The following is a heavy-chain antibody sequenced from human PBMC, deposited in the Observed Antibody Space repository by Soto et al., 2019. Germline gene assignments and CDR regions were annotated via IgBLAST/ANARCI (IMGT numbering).Heavy chain of an antibody. CDR1: GFTFTSSA. D-gene: IGHD1-1*01. V-gene: IGHV1-58*02. CDR3: AAYVEPRDY. CDR2: IVVGSGNT. Sequence: QMQLVQSGPEVKKPGTSVKVSCKASGFTFTSSAMQWVRQARGQRLEWIGWIVVGSGNTNYAQKFQERVTSTRDRSPSKAYVELGSLSSEGTAVYYCAAYVEPRDYWGQGTLVTVSS. J-gene: IGHJ4*02.